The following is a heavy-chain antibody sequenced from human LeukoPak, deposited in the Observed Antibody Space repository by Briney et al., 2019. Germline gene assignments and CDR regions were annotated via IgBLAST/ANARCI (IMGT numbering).Heavy chain of an antibody. CDR3: ASYSASGAYFGQ. V-gene: IGHV4-4*07. CDR1: GASMSSYY. CDR2: IYSSGNT. Sequence: PSETLSLTCTVSGASMSSYYWSWIRQPAGKGLEWIGRIYSSGNTNYNPSLKSRVTMSVDTSQNQFSLKLGSVTAADTALYFCASYSASGAYFGQWGQGTLVTVSS. J-gene: IGHJ4*02. D-gene: IGHD6-13*01.